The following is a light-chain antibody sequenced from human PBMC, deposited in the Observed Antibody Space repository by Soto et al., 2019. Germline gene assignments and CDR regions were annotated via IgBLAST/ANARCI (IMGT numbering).Light chain of an antibody. Sequence: QSALTQPRSVSGSPGQSVTISCTGTTSDITGHNHVSWYQQHPGKAPKLVIYDVSQRPSGVPDRFSASMSGSTASLTISGLQAEDEADFYCCSHAGNFIGVFGGGTKVTVL. V-gene: IGLV2-11*01. CDR2: DVS. J-gene: IGLJ3*02. CDR1: TSDITGHNH. CDR3: CSHAGNFIGV.